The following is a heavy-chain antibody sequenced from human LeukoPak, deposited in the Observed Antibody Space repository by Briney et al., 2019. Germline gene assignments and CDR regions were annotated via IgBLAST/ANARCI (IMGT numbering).Heavy chain of an antibody. J-gene: IGHJ4*02. CDR2: ISGSGGST. CDR1: GFTFSSYA. V-gene: IGHV3-23*01. D-gene: IGHD3-22*01. Sequence: GGSLRLSCAASGFTFSSYAMSWVRQAPGKGLEWVSAISGSGGSTYYADSVKGRFTISRDNSMNTLYLQMNSLRAEDTAVYYCAKITYYYDSSGYYDYWGQGTLVTVSS. CDR3: AKITYYYDSSGYYDY.